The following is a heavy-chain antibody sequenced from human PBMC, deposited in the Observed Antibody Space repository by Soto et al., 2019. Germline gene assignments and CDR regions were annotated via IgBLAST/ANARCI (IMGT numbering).Heavy chain of an antibody. Sequence: ETLSLTCSVSGVSISSGNWWTWVRQTPQRGLEYIGEIFHDGTANYYPSFERRVAISVDTSKNQFSLKLTSVTAADTAIYFCARLVYDTRLNYMYFDFWGQGALVTVYS. V-gene: IGHV4-4*01. D-gene: IGHD2-8*01. CDR3: ARLVYDTRLNYMYFDF. CDR1: GVSISSGNW. CDR2: IFHDGTA. J-gene: IGHJ4*02.